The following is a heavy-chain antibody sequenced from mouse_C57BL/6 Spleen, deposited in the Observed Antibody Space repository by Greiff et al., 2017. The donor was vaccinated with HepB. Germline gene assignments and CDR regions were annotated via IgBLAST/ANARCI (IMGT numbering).Heavy chain of an antibody. J-gene: IGHJ2*01. CDR1: GYTFTSYW. CDR2: IHPNSGST. V-gene: IGHV1-64*01. D-gene: IGHD1-1*01. CDR3: ARSQFQFTTVVAKDY. Sequence: QVQLQQPGAELVKPGASVKLSCKASGYTFTSYWMHWVKQRPGQGLEWIGMIHPNSGSTNYNEKFKSKATLTVDKSSSTAYMQLSSLTSEDSAVYYCARSQFQFTTVVAKDYWGQGTTLTVSS.